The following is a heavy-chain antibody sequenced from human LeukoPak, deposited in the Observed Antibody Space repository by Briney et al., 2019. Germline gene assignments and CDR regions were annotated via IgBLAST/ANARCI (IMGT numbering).Heavy chain of an antibody. CDR3: AKDILKGSGADDYFYYYYGMDV. CDR1: GFTFDDYA. Sequence: ALRLSCAASGFTFDDYAMHWVRQAPGKGLEWVSGISWNSGSIGYADSVKGRFTISRDNAKNSLYLQMNSLRAEDTALYYCAKDILKGSGADDYFYYYYGMDVWGQGTAVTVSS. CDR2: ISWNSGSI. D-gene: IGHD3-10*01. V-gene: IGHV3-9*01. J-gene: IGHJ6*02.